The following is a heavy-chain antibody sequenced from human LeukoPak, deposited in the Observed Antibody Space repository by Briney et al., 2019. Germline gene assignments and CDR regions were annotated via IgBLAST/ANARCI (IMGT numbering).Heavy chain of an antibody. CDR1: GFTFSTYW. D-gene: IGHD2/OR15-2a*01. V-gene: IGHV3-7*04. Sequence: PGGSLRLSCAASGFTFSTYWMSWVRQAPGKGLEWVANIKQDGSEKYYVDSVKGRFTISRDKTKNSLSLQMNSLRVKDTAVYYCARGGFYTDPDAFDVWGQGTMVTVSS. CDR2: IKQDGSEK. CDR3: ARGGFYTDPDAFDV. J-gene: IGHJ3*01.